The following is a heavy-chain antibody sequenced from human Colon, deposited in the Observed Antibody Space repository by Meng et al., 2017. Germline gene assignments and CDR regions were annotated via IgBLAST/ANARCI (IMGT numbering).Heavy chain of an antibody. CDR2: FDPEDGET. Sequence: ASVKVSCKVSGYTLTELSMHWLRQAPGKGLEWMGGFDPEDGETIYAQKFQGRVTMTEDTSTDTAYMELSSLRSEDTAVYYCAADTAMATNFDYWGQGTLVTVSS. CDR1: GYTLTELS. V-gene: IGHV1-24*01. J-gene: IGHJ4*02. D-gene: IGHD5-18*01. CDR3: AADTAMATNFDY.